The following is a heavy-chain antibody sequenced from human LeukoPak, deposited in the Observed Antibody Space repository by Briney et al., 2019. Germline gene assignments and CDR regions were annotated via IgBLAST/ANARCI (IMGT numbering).Heavy chain of an antibody. D-gene: IGHD5-18*01. Sequence: ASVKVSCKASGYTFTGYYMHWVRQAPGQGLEWMGWINPNSGGTNYAQKFQGRVTMTRDTSISTAYMELSRLRSDDTAVYYCARVKGRYSNWFDPWGQGTLVTVSS. CDR2: INPNSGGT. J-gene: IGHJ5*02. CDR3: ARVKGRYSNWFDP. V-gene: IGHV1-2*02. CDR1: GYTFTGYY.